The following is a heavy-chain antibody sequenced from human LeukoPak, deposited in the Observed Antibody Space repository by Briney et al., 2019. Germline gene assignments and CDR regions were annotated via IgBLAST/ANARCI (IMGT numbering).Heavy chain of an antibody. CDR1: GYTFTSYY. CDR3: ARNKNPNYYYDSSGYSGFSY. V-gene: IGHV1-46*01. D-gene: IGHD3-22*01. CDR2: INPSGGST. J-gene: IGHJ4*02. Sequence: GASVKVSCKASGYTFTSYYMHWVRQAPGQGLEWMGIINPSGGSTSYAQKFQGRVTMTRDTSTSTVYMELSSLRSEDTAAYYRARNKNPNYYYDSSGYSGFSYWGQGTLVTVSS.